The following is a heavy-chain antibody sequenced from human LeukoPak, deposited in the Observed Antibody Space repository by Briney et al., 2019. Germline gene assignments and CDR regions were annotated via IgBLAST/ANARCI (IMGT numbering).Heavy chain of an antibody. CDR2: ISHDGSKK. Sequence: PGGSLRLSCAASGFTFSSYSMNWVRQAPGKGLECVAVISHDGSKKYYADFVKGRFTISRDNSKNTLYLHMNSLIPEDTAVYFCAKDWKFYYVSGSFFPDNWGQGTLVTVSS. V-gene: IGHV3-30*18. CDR3: AKDWKFYYVSGSFFPDN. D-gene: IGHD3-10*01. CDR1: GFTFSSYS. J-gene: IGHJ4*02.